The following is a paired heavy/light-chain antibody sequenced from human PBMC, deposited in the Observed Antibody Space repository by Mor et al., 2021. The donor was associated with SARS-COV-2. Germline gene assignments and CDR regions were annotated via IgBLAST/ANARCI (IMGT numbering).Heavy chain of an antibody. D-gene: IGHD3-10*01. V-gene: IGHV2-5*01. CDR2: IYWNDIK. CDR3: AHIEGRPAAGVDFAI. Sequence: QITLKESGPTLVKPTETLTLTCTFSGFSLSTIGMGVGWIRQPPGKALEWLALIYWNDIKHYSPSLMSRVTITKDTSKNQVVYTMTNMDPVDTGTYFCAHIEGRPAAGVDFAIWGQGTTVTVSS. CDR1: GFSLSTIGMG. J-gene: IGHJ3*02.
Light chain of an antibody. CDR3: QQTYSLPYT. CDR1: QTINTY. CDR2: GSS. J-gene: IGKJ2*01. V-gene: IGKV1-39*01. Sequence: DIQMTQSPSSLSASVGDSVTLTCRASQTINTYLTWYQQEPGKAPKRLMFGSSNLQNGVPSRFSGRRSGTDFTLTINNLQPEDFSTYYCQQTYSLPYTFGQGTKLEI.